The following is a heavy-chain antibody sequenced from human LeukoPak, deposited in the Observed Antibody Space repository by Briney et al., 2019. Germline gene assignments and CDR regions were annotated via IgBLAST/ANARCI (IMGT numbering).Heavy chain of an antibody. Sequence: GGSLRLSCAASGFTVSSNYMSWVRQAPGKGLEWVSVIYSGGSTYYADSVKGRFTISRDNSKNTLYLQMNGLRAEDTAVYYCARMAWGSHFFDYWGQGTLVTVSS. CDR3: ARMAWGSHFFDY. CDR1: GFTVSSNY. V-gene: IGHV3-66*01. D-gene: IGHD3-16*01. CDR2: IYSGGST. J-gene: IGHJ4*02.